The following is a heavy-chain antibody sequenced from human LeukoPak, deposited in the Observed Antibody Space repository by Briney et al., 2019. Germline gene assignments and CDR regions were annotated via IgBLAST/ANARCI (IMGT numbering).Heavy chain of an antibody. CDR2: IYYSGST. V-gene: IGHV4-31*03. CDR1: GGPISSGGYY. J-gene: IGHJ6*02. D-gene: IGHD3-3*01. Sequence: SETLSLTCPVSGGPISSGGYYWSWIRQHPGKGLEWIGYIYYSGSTYYNPSLKSRVTISVDTSKNQFSLKLSSVTAADTAVYYCARDRGVVISYYGMDVWGQGTTVTVSS. CDR3: ARDRGVVISYYGMDV.